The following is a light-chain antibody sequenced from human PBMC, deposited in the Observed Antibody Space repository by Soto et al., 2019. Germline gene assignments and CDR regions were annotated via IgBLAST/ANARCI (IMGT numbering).Light chain of an antibody. CDR1: ENVGNW. CDR2: DAS. CDR3: QQYHSFPYT. J-gene: IGKJ2*01. Sequence: DIQVTQSPSTLSASVGDRIIITCRASENVGNWLAWYQQKPGRAPKLLIYDASTLESGVPSRFSGSGYGTDFTLTVESLQPEDFAAYFCQQYHSFPYTFGQVTSLEIK. V-gene: IGKV1-5*01.